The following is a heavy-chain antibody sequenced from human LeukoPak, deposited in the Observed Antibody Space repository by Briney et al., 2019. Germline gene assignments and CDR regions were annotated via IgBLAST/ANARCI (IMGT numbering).Heavy chain of an antibody. CDR3: AREGSVTGRAIDY. CDR2: ISYSGST. V-gene: IGHV4-59*11. CDR1: GGSISSHY. D-gene: IGHD6-19*01. J-gene: IGHJ4*02. Sequence: KPSETLSLTCTVSGGSISSHYWTWIRQPPGKGLEWVGYISYSGSTDYNPSLKSRVTISVDTSKNQFSLKLTSVTAADTAVYYCAREGSVTGRAIDYWGQRTLVTVSS.